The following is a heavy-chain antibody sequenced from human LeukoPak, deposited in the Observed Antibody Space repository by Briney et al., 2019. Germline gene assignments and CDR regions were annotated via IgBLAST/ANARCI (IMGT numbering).Heavy chain of an antibody. J-gene: IGHJ3*02. Sequence: ASVKVSCKASGYTFTSYGISWVRQAPGLGLEWMGWISAYDGNTNYAQKLQGRVTTTTDTSTSTAYMELRSLRSDDTAVYYCARAQSPGDDAFDIWGQGTMVTVSS. V-gene: IGHV1-18*01. CDR1: GYTFTSYG. CDR3: ARAQSPGDDAFDI. CDR2: ISAYDGNT. D-gene: IGHD3-16*01.